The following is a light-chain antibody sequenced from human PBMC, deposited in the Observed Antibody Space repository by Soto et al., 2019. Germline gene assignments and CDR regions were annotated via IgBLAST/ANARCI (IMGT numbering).Light chain of an antibody. J-gene: IGKJ3*01. Sequence: VLTQSPGTLSVSPGERATLSCRASQSVWNNYLAWYQQKSGQSPRLLIYAASLRVTGIPDRFSGSGSGTDFTLTIRRLEPEDVAIYYCQHYGGSPPFIFGPGTKVDIK. CDR1: QSVWNNY. CDR2: AAS. CDR3: QHYGGSPPFI. V-gene: IGKV3-20*01.